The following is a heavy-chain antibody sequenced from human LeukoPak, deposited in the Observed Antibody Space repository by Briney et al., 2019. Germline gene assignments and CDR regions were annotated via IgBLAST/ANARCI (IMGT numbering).Heavy chain of an antibody. V-gene: IGHV3-23*01. CDR2: NSGSGGST. CDR1: GFTFSSYA. CDR3: AKIRGYSNY. J-gene: IGHJ4*02. D-gene: IGHD5-12*01. Sequence: GGSLRLSCAASGFTFSSYAMSWVRQAPGKGLEWVSANSGSGGSTYYADSVKGQFTITRNNPKSSLYRQMNSRRAEDTAVYYCAKIRGYSNYCGQGALVTVSS.